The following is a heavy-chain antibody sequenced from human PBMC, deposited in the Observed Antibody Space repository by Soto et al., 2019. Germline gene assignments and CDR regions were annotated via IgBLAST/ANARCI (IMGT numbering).Heavy chain of an antibody. D-gene: IGHD5-12*01. CDR2: INPNSGGT. CDR3: ARSIGGYDPYYYYYGMDV. Sequence: ASVKVSCKASGYTFTGYHMHWVRQAPGQGLEWMGWINPNSGGTNYAQKFQGRVTMTRDTPISTAYMELSRLRSDDTAVYYCARSIGGYDPYYYYYGMDVWGQGTTVTVSS. CDR1: GYTFTGYH. V-gene: IGHV1-2*02. J-gene: IGHJ6*02.